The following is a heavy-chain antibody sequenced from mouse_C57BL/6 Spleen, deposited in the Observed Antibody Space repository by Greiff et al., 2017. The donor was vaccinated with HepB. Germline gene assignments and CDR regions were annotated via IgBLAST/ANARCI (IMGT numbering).Heavy chain of an antibody. D-gene: IGHD2-1*01. J-gene: IGHJ2*01. CDR3: AREYGNYSFDH. V-gene: IGHV5-4*01. CDR1: GFTFSSYA. CDR2: ISDGGSYT. Sequence: EVKLMESGGGLVKPGGSLKLSCAASGFTFSSYAMSWVRQTPEKRLEWVATISDGGSYTYYPDNVKGRFTISRDNAKNNLYLQMSHLKSEDTAMYYCAREYGNYSFDHWGQGTTLTVSS.